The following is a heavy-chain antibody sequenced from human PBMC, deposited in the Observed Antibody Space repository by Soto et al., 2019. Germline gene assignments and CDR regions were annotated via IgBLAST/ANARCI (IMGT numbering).Heavy chain of an antibody. Sequence: QVQLVESGGGVVQPGRSLRLSCAASGFTFSSYGMHWVRQAPGKGLEWVAVIWYDGSNKYYADSVKGRSTISRDNSKNTRYLQMNSLRAEDTAVYYCARDRNYYDSSGYYYGSDYWGQGTLVTVSS. J-gene: IGHJ4*02. D-gene: IGHD3-22*01. V-gene: IGHV3-33*01. CDR3: ARDRNYYDSSGYYYGSDY. CDR1: GFTFSSYG. CDR2: IWYDGSNK.